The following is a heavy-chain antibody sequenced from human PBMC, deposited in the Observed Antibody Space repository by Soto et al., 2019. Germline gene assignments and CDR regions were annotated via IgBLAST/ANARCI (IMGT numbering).Heavy chain of an antibody. J-gene: IGHJ6*02. D-gene: IGHD6-6*01. CDR2: IIPIFGTA. Sequence: SVKVSCNAPGGTLNTYAISWVRQATGQGLEWMGRIIPIFGTANFAQKFQDRVTITADESTSTAYMELNTLRPEDTAVYYCARDDPLIGSSPRYYLGMDVWGQGTTVTVSS. CDR1: GGTLNTYA. V-gene: IGHV1-69*13. CDR3: ARDDPLIGSSPRYYLGMDV.